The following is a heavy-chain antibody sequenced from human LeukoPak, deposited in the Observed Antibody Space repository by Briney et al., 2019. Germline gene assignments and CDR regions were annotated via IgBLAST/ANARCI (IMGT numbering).Heavy chain of an antibody. D-gene: IGHD1-1*01. Sequence: RASVKVSCKASGYTFTSYYMHWVRHAPGQGLEWMGMISPSGASTSYAQKFQGRVTMTRDVSTSTVYMELSSLRSEDTAVYYCARHTTGYNSPRDSFNIWGQGTMVTVSS. V-gene: IGHV1-46*01. J-gene: IGHJ3*02. CDR3: ARHTTGYNSPRDSFNI. CDR1: GYTFTSYY. CDR2: ISPSGAST.